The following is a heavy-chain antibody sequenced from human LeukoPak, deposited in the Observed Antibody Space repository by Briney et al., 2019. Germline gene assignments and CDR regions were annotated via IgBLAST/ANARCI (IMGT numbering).Heavy chain of an antibody. J-gene: IGHJ3*02. CDR1: GFTFSSYA. CDR2: ISSNGGST. D-gene: IGHD6-13*01. V-gene: IGHV3-64*01. Sequence: PGGSLRLSCAASGFTFSSYAMHWVRQAPGKGLEYVSAISSNGGSTYYANSVKGRFTISRDNSKNTLYLQMGSLRAEDMAVYYCARERAAAGDDAFDIWGQGTMVTVSS. CDR3: ARERAAAGDDAFDI.